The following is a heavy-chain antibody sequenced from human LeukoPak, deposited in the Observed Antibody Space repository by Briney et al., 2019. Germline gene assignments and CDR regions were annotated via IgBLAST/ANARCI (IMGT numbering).Heavy chain of an antibody. CDR3: ARRGTGHGMDV. CDR2: INNDGSSA. Sequence: GGSLRPSCAASGFTFNNYWIHWVRQVPGKGLVWVSRINNDGSSASYVDSVKGRFTISRDNAKNTLFLQMNSLRAEDTAVYYCARRGTGHGMDVWGQGTTVIVSS. J-gene: IGHJ6*02. V-gene: IGHV3-74*01. CDR1: GFTFNNYW. D-gene: IGHD1-1*01.